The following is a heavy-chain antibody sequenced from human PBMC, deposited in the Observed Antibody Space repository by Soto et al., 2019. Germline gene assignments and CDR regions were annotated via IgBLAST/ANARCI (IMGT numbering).Heavy chain of an antibody. Sequence: GSLRLSCEASGFLFSYYAIHWVRQGPGKGLEWVSAISSSGTTTYYADSVKGRFTISRDNSKNTLYLQMNSLRAEDTATYYCAKDPDYYDNSGYSWGQGTLVTVSS. CDR3: AKDPDYYDNSGYS. CDR2: ISSSGTTT. D-gene: IGHD3-22*01. J-gene: IGHJ4*02. V-gene: IGHV3-23*01. CDR1: GFLFSYYA.